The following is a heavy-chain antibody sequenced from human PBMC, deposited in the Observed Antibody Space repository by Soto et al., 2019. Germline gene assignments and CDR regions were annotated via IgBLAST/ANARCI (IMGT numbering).Heavy chain of an antibody. CDR3: VGGQYYFDY. CDR1: GFPFTSYG. J-gene: IGHJ4*02. V-gene: IGHV3-30*03. D-gene: IGHD3-10*01. CDR2: ISYDGSEN. Sequence: QVQLVESGGGVVQPGRSLRLSCAASGFPFTSYGMHWVREGPDKGLEWVAIISYDGSENYYADSVKGRFTISRDNSKNTLSLQMNSLRPEDTALYYCVGGQYYFDYRGQGTLVIVSS.